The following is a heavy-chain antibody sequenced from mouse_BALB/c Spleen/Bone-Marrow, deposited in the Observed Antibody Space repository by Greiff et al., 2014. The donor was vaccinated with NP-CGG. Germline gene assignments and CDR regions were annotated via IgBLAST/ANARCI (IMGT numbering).Heavy chain of an antibody. CDR1: GYTFTNYW. D-gene: IGHD3-2*01. J-gene: IGHJ3*01. CDR2: IYPGGGYT. V-gene: IGHV1-63*02. Sequence: VQLQQSGAELVRPGTSVKMSCKAAGYTFTNYWIGWIKQRPGHGLEWIGDIYPGGGYTNYNDKFQGKATLTADTSSSTTYMQLSSLTSEDSAIFYCAIRGDISGYGFAYWGQGTLVTVSA. CDR3: AIRGDISGYGFAY.